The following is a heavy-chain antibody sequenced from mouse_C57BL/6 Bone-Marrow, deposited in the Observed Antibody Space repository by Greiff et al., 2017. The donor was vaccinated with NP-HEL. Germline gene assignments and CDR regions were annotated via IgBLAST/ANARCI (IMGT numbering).Heavy chain of an antibody. D-gene: IGHD2-3*01. CDR1: GYSITSGYY. Sequence: EVQLVESGPGLVKPSQSLSLTCSVTGYSITSGYYWNWIRQFPGNKLEWMGYISYDGSNNYNPSLKNRISITRDTSKNQFFLKLNSVTTEETATYYCARVYDGYYSYWYFDVWGTGTTVTVSS. J-gene: IGHJ1*03. V-gene: IGHV3-6*01. CDR3: ARVYDGYYSYWYFDV. CDR2: ISYDGSN.